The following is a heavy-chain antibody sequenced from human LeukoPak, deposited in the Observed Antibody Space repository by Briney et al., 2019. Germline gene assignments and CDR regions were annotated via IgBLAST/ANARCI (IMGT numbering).Heavy chain of an antibody. CDR3: ARRGDGAFDI. CDR2: ISYDGSNK. Sequence: GRSLRLSCTASGFTFSSYAMHWVRQAPGKGLEWVAVISYDGSNKYYADSVKGRFTISRDNSKNTLYLKMNSLRAEDTAVYYCARRGDGAFDIWGQGTMVTVSS. CDR1: GFTFSSYA. V-gene: IGHV3-30-3*01. J-gene: IGHJ3*02.